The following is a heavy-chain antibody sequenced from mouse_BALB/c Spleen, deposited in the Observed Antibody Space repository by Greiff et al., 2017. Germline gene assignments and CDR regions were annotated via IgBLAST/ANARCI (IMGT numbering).Heavy chain of an antibody. CDR2: ISSGGSYT. Sequence: EVMLVESGGGLVKPGGSLKLSCAASGFTFSSYAMSWVRQTPEKRLEWVATISSGGSYTYYPDSVKGRFTISSDNAKNTLYLQMSSLRSEDTAMYYCARAGDPRKDYYAMDYWGQGTSVTVSS. CDR1: GFTFSSYA. V-gene: IGHV5-9-1*01. CDR3: ARAGDPRKDYYAMDY. J-gene: IGHJ4*01.